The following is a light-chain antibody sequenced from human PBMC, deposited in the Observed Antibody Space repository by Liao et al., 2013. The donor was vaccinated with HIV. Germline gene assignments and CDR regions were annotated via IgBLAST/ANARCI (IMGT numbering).Light chain of an antibody. V-gene: IGLV3-21*01. CDR2: HDT. CDR1: SIGSKS. Sequence: SYVLTQPSSLSVAPGKTARMTCGGNSIGSKSVHWYQQKPGQAPVLVISHDTDRPSGIPERISGSNSGNMATLTITRVEAGDEADYYCQAWDTTTAYVFGTGTKVTVL. J-gene: IGLJ1*01. CDR3: QAWDTTTAYV.